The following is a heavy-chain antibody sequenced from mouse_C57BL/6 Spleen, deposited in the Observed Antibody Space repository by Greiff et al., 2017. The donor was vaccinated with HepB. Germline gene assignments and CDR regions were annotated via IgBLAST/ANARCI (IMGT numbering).Heavy chain of an antibody. J-gene: IGHJ4*01. D-gene: IGHD1-1*01. CDR3: AMDYYGSSDGYAMDY. CDR2: ISNGGGST. CDR1: GFTFSDYY. V-gene: IGHV5-12*01. Sequence: DVMLVESGGGLVQPGGSLKLSCAASGFTFSDYYMYWVRQTPGKRLEWVAYISNGGGSTYYPDTVKGRFTISRDNAKNTTYLQMSRLKSEDTAMYYCAMDYYGSSDGYAMDYWGQGTSVTVSS.